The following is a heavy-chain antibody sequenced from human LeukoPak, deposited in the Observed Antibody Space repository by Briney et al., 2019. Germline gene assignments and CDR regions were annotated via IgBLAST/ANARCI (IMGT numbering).Heavy chain of an antibody. Sequence: ASVKVSCKASGYTFTSYAMHWVRQAPGQRLEWMGWINAGNGNTKYSQKFQGRVTITTDESTSTAYMELSSLRSEDTAVYYCARDRDGYNHDAFDIWGQGTMVTVSS. CDR1: GYTFTSYA. V-gene: IGHV1-3*01. D-gene: IGHD5-24*01. J-gene: IGHJ3*02. CDR3: ARDRDGYNHDAFDI. CDR2: INAGNGNT.